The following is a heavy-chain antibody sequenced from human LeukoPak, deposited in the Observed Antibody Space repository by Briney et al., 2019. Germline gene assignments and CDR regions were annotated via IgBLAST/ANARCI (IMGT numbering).Heavy chain of an antibody. J-gene: IGHJ6*02. CDR1: GYSFTSYW. CDR3: ARNTLDYGSGSAPYGMDA. V-gene: IGHV5-51*01. Sequence: GESLKISCKGSGYSFTSYWIGWVRQMPGKGLEWMGIIYPGDSDTRYSPSFQGQVTISADKSISTAYLQWSSLKASDTAMYYCARNTLDYGSGSAPYGMDAWGQGTTVTVSS. D-gene: IGHD3-10*01. CDR2: IYPGDSDT.